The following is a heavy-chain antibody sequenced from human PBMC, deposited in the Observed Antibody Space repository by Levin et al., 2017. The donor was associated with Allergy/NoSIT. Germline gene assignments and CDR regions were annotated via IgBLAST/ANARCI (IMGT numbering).Heavy chain of an antibody. CDR2: IYYSGTT. J-gene: IGHJ4*02. CDR3: ARESTAIDY. V-gene: IGHV4-59*11. CDR1: GDSMNTHY. Sequence: PSETLSLSCRVSGDSMNTHYWSWVRQPPGKGLEWIGYIYYSGTTSYSPSLKSRVTISIDRSKKQLSLNLTSVTAADTAVYYCARESTAIDYWGQGTLVTVSS.